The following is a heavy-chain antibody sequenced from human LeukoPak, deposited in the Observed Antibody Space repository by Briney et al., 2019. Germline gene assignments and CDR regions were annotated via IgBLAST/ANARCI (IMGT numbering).Heavy chain of an antibody. CDR3: ARHRKGSKQDRLGYCSSTSCPYYFDY. J-gene: IGHJ4*02. D-gene: IGHD2-2*01. V-gene: IGHV4-34*01. CDR2: INHSGST. Sequence: PSETPSLTCAVYGGSFSGYYWSWIRQPPGKGLEWIGEINHSGSTNYNPSLKSRVTISVDTSKNQFSLKLSSVTAADTAVYYCARHRKGSKQDRLGYCSSTSCPYYFDYWGQGTLVTVSS. CDR1: GGSFSGYY.